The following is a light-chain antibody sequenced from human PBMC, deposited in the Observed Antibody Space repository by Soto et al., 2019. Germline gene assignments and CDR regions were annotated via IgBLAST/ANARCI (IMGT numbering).Light chain of an antibody. CDR3: HQSYSTPPYT. J-gene: IGKJ2*01. Sequence: DIQMTQSPSSLSASVGDRVTITCRASQSISRYLNWYQQKPGKAPKVLIYAASTLQSGVPSRFIGGGSGRDFTLPISSLQHEDFATYYCHQSYSTPPYTFGQGTKLEIK. CDR1: QSISRY. V-gene: IGKV1-39*01. CDR2: AAS.